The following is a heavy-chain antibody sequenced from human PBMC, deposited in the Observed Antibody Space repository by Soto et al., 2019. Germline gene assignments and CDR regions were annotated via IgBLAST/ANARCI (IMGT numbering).Heavy chain of an antibody. J-gene: IGHJ3*01. V-gene: IGHV4-4*02. D-gene: IGHD6-19*01. CDR2: RLHSGTT. CDR3: AYSGGWYCHDV. CDR1: GDSISSPKW. Sequence: QVQLQESGPGLVKPSGTLSLTCAVSGDSISSPKWWTWLRQPPGKGLEWIGERLHSGTTNCNPSLNSHVTLLVDNPQNQFSLKLTSVNAAATAIYYCAYSGGWYCHDVWGHGTSVTVSS.